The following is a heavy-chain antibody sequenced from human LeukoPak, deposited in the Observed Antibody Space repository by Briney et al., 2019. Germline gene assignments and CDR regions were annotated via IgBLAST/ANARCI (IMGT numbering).Heavy chain of an antibody. CDR2: INPNSGGT. Sequence: GASVKVSCKAAGYTFTSYYMHGVRQAPGQGHEWMGWINPNSGGTNYAQKCQGRVTMTRDTSISTAYMELSRLRSDDTAVYYCARYCSSTNCYTRSYYYMDVWGTGTTVTVSS. V-gene: IGHV1-2*02. CDR3: ARYCSSTNCYTRSYYYMDV. CDR1: GYTFTSYY. J-gene: IGHJ6*03. D-gene: IGHD2-2*02.